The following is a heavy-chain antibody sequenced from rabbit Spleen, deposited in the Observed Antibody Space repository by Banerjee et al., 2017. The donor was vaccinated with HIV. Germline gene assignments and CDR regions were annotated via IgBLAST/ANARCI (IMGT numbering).Heavy chain of an antibody. D-gene: IGHD1-1*01. J-gene: IGHJ6*01. Sequence: QEQLVESGGGLVKPGASLTLTCIASGVSFSGSSYLCWVRQAPGKGLEWIACIDSGSSGFTYFASWAKGRFTISKPSSTTVTLHMTSLTAADTATYFCARDTSSSFSSYGMDLWGPGTLVT. CDR1: GVSFSGSSY. CDR3: ARDTSSSFSSYGMDL. CDR2: IDSGSSGFT. V-gene: IGHV1S45*01.